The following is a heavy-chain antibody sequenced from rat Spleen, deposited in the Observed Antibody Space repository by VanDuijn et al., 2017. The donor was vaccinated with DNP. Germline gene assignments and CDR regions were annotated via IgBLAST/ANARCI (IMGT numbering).Heavy chain of an antibody. CDR2: ISPGGGNT. CDR3: TRGGTYYFDY. Sequence: EVQLVESGGGLVQPGRSLKLSCAASGFTFSNYYMAWVRQAPAKGLEWVAAISPGGGNTYYRDSVKGRFTISRDNAKSTLYLQMDSLRSEDTATYYCTRGGTYYFDYWGQGVMVTVSS. CDR1: GFTFSNYY. V-gene: IGHV5S23*01. J-gene: IGHJ2*01.